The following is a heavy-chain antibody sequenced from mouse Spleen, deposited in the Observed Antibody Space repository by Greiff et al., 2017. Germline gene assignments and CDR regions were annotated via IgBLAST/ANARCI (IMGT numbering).Heavy chain of an antibody. CDR2: ISNLAYSI. CDR3: ARQGANWGDFDV. J-gene: IGHJ1*01. D-gene: IGHD4-1*01. Sequence: EVMLVESGGGLVKPGGSLKLSCAASGFTFSDYGMAWVRQAPGKGPEWVAFISNLAYSIYYADTVTGRFTISRENAKNTLYLEMSSLRSEDTAMYYCARQGANWGDFDVWGAGTTVTVSS. CDR1: GFTFSDYG. V-gene: IGHV5-15*01.